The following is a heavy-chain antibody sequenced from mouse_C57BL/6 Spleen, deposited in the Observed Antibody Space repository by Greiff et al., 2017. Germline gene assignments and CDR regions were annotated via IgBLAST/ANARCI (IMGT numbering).Heavy chain of an antibody. J-gene: IGHJ2*01. D-gene: IGHD1-1*01. CDR3: AIYDSPYDDGSSYFDY. CDR1: GYTFTSYG. CDR2: IYPRSGNT. V-gene: IGHV1-81*01. Sequence: QVQLQQSGAELARPGASVKLSCKASGYTFTSYGISWVKQRPGQGLEWIGEIYPRSGNTYYNEKFKGKATLTADKSSSTAYMELRSLTSEDSAVYSCAIYDSPYDDGSSYFDYWGQGTTLTVSS.